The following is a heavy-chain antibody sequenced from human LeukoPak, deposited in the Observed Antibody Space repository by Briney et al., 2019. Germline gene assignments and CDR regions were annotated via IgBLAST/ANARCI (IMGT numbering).Heavy chain of an antibody. V-gene: IGHV3-64D*09. CDR2: ISGNGGST. CDR1: GCTFSRYT. D-gene: IGHD3-3*01. Sequence: GGTLSLSCSASGCTFSRYTMYWVCQAPGKGLEYVWAISGNGGSTYYADSVKGRFTISRDNSKNTLYLQMSSLRTEDTAIYSCVKAQFDFWSGLDYWGQGTLVTVSA. CDR3: VKAQFDFWSGLDY. J-gene: IGHJ4*02.